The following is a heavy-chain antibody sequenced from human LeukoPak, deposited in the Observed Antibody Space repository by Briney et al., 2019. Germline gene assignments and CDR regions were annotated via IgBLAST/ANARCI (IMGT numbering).Heavy chain of an antibody. CDR2: MNPNSGNT. Sequence: ASVKVSCKASGYTFTSYDINWVRQAPGQVLEWIGWMNPNSGNTSYAQKFQGRVTMTRNTSISTAYMELSSLRSEDTAVYYCARAYCTNGVCFWFDPWGQGTLVTVSS. D-gene: IGHD2-8*01. J-gene: IGHJ5*02. V-gene: IGHV1-8*01. CDR1: GYTFTSYD. CDR3: ARAYCTNGVCFWFDP.